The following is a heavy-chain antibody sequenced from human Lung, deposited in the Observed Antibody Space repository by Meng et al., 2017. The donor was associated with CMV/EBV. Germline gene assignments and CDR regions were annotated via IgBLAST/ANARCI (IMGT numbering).Heavy chain of an antibody. D-gene: IGHD1-1*01. V-gene: IGHV3-15*01. CDR2: IKSKVDGGPT. Sequence: EGQLVESGGSPIKPWWSLRLSCEVSGLNIKHSWMSWVRQAPGKGPELVALIKSKVDGGPTDYAAPVRGRSTFSRDDSKSTIYLQMNNVKTEDTAVYYCTTGRGGYNAEDYWGHGTLVTVSS. CDR1: GLNIKHSW. J-gene: IGHJ4*01. CDR3: TTGRGGYNAEDY.